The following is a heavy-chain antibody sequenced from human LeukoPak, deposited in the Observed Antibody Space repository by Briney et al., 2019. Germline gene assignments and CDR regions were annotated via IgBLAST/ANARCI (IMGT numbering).Heavy chain of an antibody. V-gene: IGHV1-69*04. D-gene: IGHD2-15*01. CDR3: ASGVVAATPNFDY. Sequence: SVKVSCKASGGTFSSYAISWVQQAPGQGLEWMGRIIPILGIANYAQKFQGRVTITADKSTSTAYMELSSLRSEDTAVYYCASGVVAATPNFDYWGQGTLVTVSS. CDR1: GGTFSSYA. J-gene: IGHJ4*02. CDR2: IIPILGIA.